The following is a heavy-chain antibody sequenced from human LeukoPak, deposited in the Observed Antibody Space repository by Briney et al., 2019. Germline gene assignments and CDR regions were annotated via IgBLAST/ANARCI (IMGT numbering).Heavy chain of an antibody. D-gene: IGHD6-6*01. V-gene: IGHV3-66*02. CDR2: IYSGGST. J-gene: IGHJ6*03. CDR1: GFTVSSNY. CDR3: ARARGSSSSIFYYYYMDV. Sequence: GGSLRLSCAASGFTVSSNYMSWVRQAPGKGLEWVSVIYSGGSTYYADSVKGRFTISRDNSKNTLYLQMNSLRAEDTAVYYCARARGSSSSIFYYYYMDVWGKGTTATVSS.